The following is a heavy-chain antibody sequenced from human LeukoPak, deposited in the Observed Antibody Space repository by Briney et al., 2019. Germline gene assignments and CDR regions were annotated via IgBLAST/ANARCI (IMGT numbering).Heavy chain of an antibody. V-gene: IGHV7-4-1*02. J-gene: IGHJ4*02. CDR1: GYTFTSYA. Sequence: ASVKVSCKASGYTFTSYAMNWVRQALGQGLEWMGWINTNTGNPTYAQGFTGRCVFSLDTSVSTAYLQISSLKAEDTAVYYCARALPESMITFGGVIVISPPTFDYWGQGTLVTVSS. CDR3: ARALPESMITFGGVIVISPPTFDY. CDR2: INTNTGNP. D-gene: IGHD3-16*02.